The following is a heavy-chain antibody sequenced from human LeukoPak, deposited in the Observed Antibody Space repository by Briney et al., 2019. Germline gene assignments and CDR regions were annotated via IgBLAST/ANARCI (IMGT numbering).Heavy chain of an antibody. Sequence: GGSLRLSCAASGFTFDDYAMHWVRQAPGKGLEWVSGISWNSGSIGYADSVKGRFTISRDNAKNSLYLQMNSLRAEDTALYYCAKVTAAGFVDHWGQGTLVTVSS. CDR2: ISWNSGSI. V-gene: IGHV3-9*01. CDR1: GFTFDDYA. CDR3: AKVTAAGFVDH. J-gene: IGHJ4*02. D-gene: IGHD6-13*01.